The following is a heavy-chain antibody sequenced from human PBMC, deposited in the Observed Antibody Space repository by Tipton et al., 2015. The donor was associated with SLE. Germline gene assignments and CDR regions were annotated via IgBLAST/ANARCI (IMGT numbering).Heavy chain of an antibody. J-gene: IGHJ6*03. V-gene: IGHV4-39*07. D-gene: IGHD1-26*01. CDR2: IYYSGST. CDR1: GGSISSSSYY. CDR3: ARGGGSYLEYYYYYMDV. Sequence: TLSLTCTVSGGSISSSSYYWGWIRQPPGKGLEWIGSIYYSGSTYYNPSLKSRVTISVDTSKNQFSLKLSSVTAADTAVYYCARGGGSYLEYYYYYMDVWGKGTTVTVSS.